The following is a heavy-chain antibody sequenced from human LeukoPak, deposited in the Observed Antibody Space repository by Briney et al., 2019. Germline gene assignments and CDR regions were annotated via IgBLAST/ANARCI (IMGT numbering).Heavy chain of an antibody. CDR1: GFIFDNYG. CDR3: ASRTWGISTFDI. CDR2: INWNGGST. Sequence: PGGSLRLSCAASGFIFDNYGMNWVRQAPGKGLEWVSGINWNGGSTAYADSVKGRFTISRDNAKNPLFLQMNSLRAEDTALYYCASRTWGISTFDIWGQGTMVTVSS. D-gene: IGHD7-27*01. V-gene: IGHV3-20*04. J-gene: IGHJ3*02.